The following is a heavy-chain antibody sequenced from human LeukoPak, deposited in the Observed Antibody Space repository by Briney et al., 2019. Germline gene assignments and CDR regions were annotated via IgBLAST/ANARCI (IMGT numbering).Heavy chain of an antibody. CDR1: GYTFTGYH. CDR3: AREANDSSGYYPKHDAFDI. CDR2: INPNSGGT. Sequence: GASVKVSCKASGYTFTGYHMHWVRQAPGQGLEWMGWINPNSGGTNYAQKFQGRVTMTRDTSISTAYMELSRLRSDDTAVYYCAREANDSSGYYPKHDAFDIWGQGTMVTVSS. V-gene: IGHV1-2*02. D-gene: IGHD3-22*01. J-gene: IGHJ3*02.